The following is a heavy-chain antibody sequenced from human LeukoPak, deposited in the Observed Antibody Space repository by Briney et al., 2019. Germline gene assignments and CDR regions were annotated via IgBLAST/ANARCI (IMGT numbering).Heavy chain of an antibody. CDR1: GGSISSYY. J-gene: IGHJ6*03. V-gene: IGHV4-59*01. D-gene: IGHD3-22*01. Sequence: SETLSLTCTVSGGSISSYYWSWIRQPPGKGLEWIGYIYYSGSANYNPSLKSRVTISVDTSKNQFSLKLSSVTAADTAVYYCARVGITMIVDYYYYMDVWGKGTTVTVSS. CDR2: IYYSGSA. CDR3: ARVGITMIVDYYYYMDV.